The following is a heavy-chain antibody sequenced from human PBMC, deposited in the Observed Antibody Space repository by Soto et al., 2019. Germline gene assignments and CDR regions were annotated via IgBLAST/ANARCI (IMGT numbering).Heavy chain of an antibody. D-gene: IGHD2-21*02. CDR3: AREDVTETHNWFDP. Sequence: SETLSLTCTVSGGSINSNTYYWGWIRQPPGKGLEWIGSIYYSGHAYYKPSLKNRVTISVDMSKNQFSLNLSSVTAADTAVYYCAREDVTETHNWFDPWGQGSLVTVSS. V-gene: IGHV4-39*02. CDR1: GGSINSNTYY. J-gene: IGHJ5*02. CDR2: IYYSGHA.